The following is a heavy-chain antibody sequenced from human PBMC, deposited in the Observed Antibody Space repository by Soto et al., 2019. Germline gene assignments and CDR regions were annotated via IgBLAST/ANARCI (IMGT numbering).Heavy chain of an antibody. J-gene: IGHJ6*02. CDR2: IIPIFGTA. CDR1: GGTFSSYS. D-gene: IGHD1-1*01. Sequence: SVKVSCKASGGTFSSYSISWVRQAPGQGLEWMGGIIPIFGTANYAQKFQGRVTITADESTSTAYMELNSLRSEDTAVYYCARRSDWNQLYYYYGMDVWGQGTTVTSP. CDR3: ARRSDWNQLYYYYGMDV. V-gene: IGHV1-69*13.